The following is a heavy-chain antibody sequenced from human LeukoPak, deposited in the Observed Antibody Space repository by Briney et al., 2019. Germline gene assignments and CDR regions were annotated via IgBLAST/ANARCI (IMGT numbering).Heavy chain of an antibody. J-gene: IGHJ4*02. CDR3: ARDMGWSGYSSPNYFDY. V-gene: IGHV4-34*01. Sequence: SETLSLTCAVYGGSFSGYYWSWIRQPPGKGLEWIGEINHSGSTNYNPSLKSRVTISVDTSKNQFSLKLSSVTAADTAVYYCARDMGWSGYSSPNYFDYWGQGTLVTVSS. D-gene: IGHD3-3*01. CDR2: INHSGST. CDR1: GGSFSGYY.